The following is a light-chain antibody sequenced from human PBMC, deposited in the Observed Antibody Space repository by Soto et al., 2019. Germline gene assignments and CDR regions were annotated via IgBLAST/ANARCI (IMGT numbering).Light chain of an antibody. CDR2: DTS. J-gene: IGKJ2*01. CDR3: QHCGNWPPYT. CDR1: QSVSNS. V-gene: IGKV3-11*01. Sequence: EIVLTQSPVTLSLSPGERATLSCRASQSVSNSLAWYQQRPGQAPRLLVYDTSNRATGIPDRFSGSGSGTEFILTISSLEPEDFAVYYCQHCGNWPPYTFGQGTKLEI.